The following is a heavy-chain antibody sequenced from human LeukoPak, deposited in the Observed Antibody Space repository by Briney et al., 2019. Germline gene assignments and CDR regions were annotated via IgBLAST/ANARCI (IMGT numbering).Heavy chain of an antibody. D-gene: IGHD3-16*01. CDR1: GGTFISYA. V-gene: IGHV1-69*13. J-gene: IGHJ5*02. CDR2: IIPIFGTA. Sequence: ASVKVSCKASGGTFISYAISWVRQAPGQGLEWMGGIIPIFGTANYAQKFQGRVTITADESTSTAYMELSSLRSEDTAVYYCARDYEAKPPRYNWFDPWGQGTLVTVSS. CDR3: ARDYEAKPPRYNWFDP.